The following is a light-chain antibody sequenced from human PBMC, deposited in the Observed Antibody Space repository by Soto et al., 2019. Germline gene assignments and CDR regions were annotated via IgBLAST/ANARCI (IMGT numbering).Light chain of an antibody. Sequence: QSVLTQPASVSGSPGQSITISCTGTSSDVGGYTYVSWYQRYPGKAPQLIIYEVSTRPSGVSTRFSGSKSGDTASLIISGLQAEDEGEYYCSSYTSATTSHVVFGGGTKLTVL. CDR2: EVS. J-gene: IGLJ2*01. CDR3: SSYTSATTSHVV. V-gene: IGLV2-14*01. CDR1: SSDVGGYTY.